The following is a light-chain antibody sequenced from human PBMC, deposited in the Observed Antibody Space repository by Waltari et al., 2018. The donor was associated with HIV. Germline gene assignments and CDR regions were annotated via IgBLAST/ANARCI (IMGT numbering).Light chain of an antibody. CDR1: QTIETF. CDR2: AAS. J-gene: IGKJ1*01. V-gene: IGKV1-39*01. CDR3: QQTYNFPKT. Sequence: DIQMTQSPASLPASVGDRVAVTCRASQTIETFLNWYRQKPGKAPELLIFAASSLQSGVPSRFSGSGSGTDFTLTITSLKPEDFATYYCQQTYNFPKTFGQGTKVEMK.